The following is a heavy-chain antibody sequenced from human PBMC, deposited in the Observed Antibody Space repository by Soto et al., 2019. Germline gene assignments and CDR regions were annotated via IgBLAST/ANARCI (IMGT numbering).Heavy chain of an antibody. Sequence: QVQLVQSGAEVKKPGASVKVSCKASGYTFTNYDINWVRQATGQGLEWMGRMRPNNGNTGYAQKFQGRVTMTRNTSINTAYMELSSLRSEDTAVYYCASWAGYSKWGQGTLVTVSS. CDR1: GYTFTNYD. J-gene: IGHJ4*02. CDR3: ASWAGYSK. D-gene: IGHD3-9*01. V-gene: IGHV1-8*01. CDR2: MRPNNGNT.